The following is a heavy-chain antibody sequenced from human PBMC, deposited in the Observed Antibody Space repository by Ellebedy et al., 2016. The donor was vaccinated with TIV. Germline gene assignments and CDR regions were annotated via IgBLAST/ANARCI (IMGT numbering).Heavy chain of an antibody. J-gene: IGHJ6*02. CDR1: GYTLMSYG. CDR2: INPSGGST. V-gene: IGHV1-46*04. Sequence: AASVKVSCKASGYTLMSYGICWVRQAPGQGLEWMGWINPSGGSTTYAQKLQGRLTMTRDTSTCTVYMELRSLRSDDTAVYFCARYSGSGTYYRNGMDVWGQGTTVTVSS. CDR3: ARYSGSGTYYRNGMDV. D-gene: IGHD3-10*01.